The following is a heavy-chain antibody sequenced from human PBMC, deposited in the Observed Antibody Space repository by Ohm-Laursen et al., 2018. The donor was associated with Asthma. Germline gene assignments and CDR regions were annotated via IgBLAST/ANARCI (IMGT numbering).Heavy chain of an antibody. Sequence: PSQTLSFTWAVYGGSFSGYYWSWIRQPPGKGLEWIGEINHSGSTNYNPSLKSRVTISVDTSKNQFSLNLTSVTAADTAVYYCARGAFYYESTGYYFFDHWGQGALVTVSS. V-gene: IGHV4-34*09. CDR3: ARGAFYYESTGYYFFDH. CDR2: INHSGST. D-gene: IGHD3-22*01. J-gene: IGHJ4*02. CDR1: GGSFSGYY.